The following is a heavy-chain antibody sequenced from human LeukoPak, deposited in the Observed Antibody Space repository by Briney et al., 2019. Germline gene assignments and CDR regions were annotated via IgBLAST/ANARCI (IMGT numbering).Heavy chain of an antibody. D-gene: IGHD2-2*01. CDR1: GGSISSYY. CDR2: IYASGST. CDR3: ASSPHCSSTSCYQNWFDP. V-gene: IGHV4-4*07. Sequence: NASETLSLTCTVSGGSISSYYWSWIRQPAGKGLEWIGRIYASGSTNYNPSLKSRVTISVDTSKNQFSLKLSSVTAADTAVYYCASSPHCSSTSCYQNWFDPWGQGTLVTVSS. J-gene: IGHJ5*02.